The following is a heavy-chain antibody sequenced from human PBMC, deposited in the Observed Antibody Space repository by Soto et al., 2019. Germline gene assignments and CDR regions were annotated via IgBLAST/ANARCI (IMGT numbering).Heavy chain of an antibody. J-gene: IGHJ4*02. CDR3: ARGPYCSGGTCYSQFFDL. D-gene: IGHD2-15*01. V-gene: IGHV1-18*01. CDR2: ISAYNGDT. CDR1: GYTFTTYG. Sequence: QVQLVQSGAEVKNPGASVKVSCKASGYTFTTYGITWVRQAPGQGLEWMGWISAYNGDTNYAQKLQGRVTMTADTSTSTAYMELRSLRADDTAVYYCARGPYCSGGTCYSQFFDLWGQGTLVTVSS.